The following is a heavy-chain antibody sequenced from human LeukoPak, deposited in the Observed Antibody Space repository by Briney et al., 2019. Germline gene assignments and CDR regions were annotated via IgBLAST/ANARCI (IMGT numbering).Heavy chain of an antibody. CDR2: IKQDGSEK. J-gene: IGHJ4*02. Sequence: GGSLRLSCAASGFTFSSYWMSWVRQASGKGLEWVANIKQDGSEKYYVDSVKGRFTISRDNAKNSLYLQMNSLRAEDTAVYYCARDVRYCSGGSCYSEGFFDYWGQGTLVTVSS. CDR1: GFTFSSYW. V-gene: IGHV3-7*01. CDR3: ARDVRYCSGGSCYSEGFFDY. D-gene: IGHD2-15*01.